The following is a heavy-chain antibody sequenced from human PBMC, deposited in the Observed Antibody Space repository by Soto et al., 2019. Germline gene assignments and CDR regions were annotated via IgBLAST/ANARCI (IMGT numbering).Heavy chain of an antibody. V-gene: IGHV1-3*01. Sequence: ASVKVSCKASRYNFTTYALHWVRQAPGQRLEWMGWINAGNGDTKYSEKFQGRVTITRDTSANTAYMELSSLRSEDTSVYYCARDPGTGAALRAYHFDYWGQGTLVTVSS. CDR1: RYNFTTYA. CDR3: ARDPGTGAALRAYHFDY. D-gene: IGHD1-1*01. J-gene: IGHJ4*02. CDR2: INAGNGDT.